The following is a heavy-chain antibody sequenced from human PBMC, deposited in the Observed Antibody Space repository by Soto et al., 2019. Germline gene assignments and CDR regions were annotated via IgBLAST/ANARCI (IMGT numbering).Heavy chain of an antibody. Sequence: EVQMVESGGGLVQPGGSLRLSCAASGFIFNNYWMHLVRQVPGKGLMWVSRIQSDGSSIAYADSVKGRFTISGDNARNTVYLQMKSLSVEDTAVYYCARRGGIAHWGQGTLVTASS. CDR2: IQSDGSSI. J-gene: IGHJ4*02. CDR1: GFIFNNYW. CDR3: ARRGGIAH. V-gene: IGHV3-74*03. D-gene: IGHD2-21*01.